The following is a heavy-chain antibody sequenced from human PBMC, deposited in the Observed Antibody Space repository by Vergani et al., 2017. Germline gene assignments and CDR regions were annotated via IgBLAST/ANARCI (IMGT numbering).Heavy chain of an antibody. Sequence: QVQLVQSGAAVKKPGASAKVSCTASGYIFKNDYMHWLRLAPGHWFQWMGVVNFVTGAATAPQKFEGRITMTRDTSTATFYMDLSSLKYEDTAIYYCARSIGYCASGSCRPYYFDLWGQGTLVTVSS. CDR3: ARSIGYCASGSCRPYYFDL. V-gene: IGHV1-46*02. D-gene: IGHD2-15*01. CDR2: VNFVTGAA. J-gene: IGHJ4*02. CDR1: GYIFKNDY.